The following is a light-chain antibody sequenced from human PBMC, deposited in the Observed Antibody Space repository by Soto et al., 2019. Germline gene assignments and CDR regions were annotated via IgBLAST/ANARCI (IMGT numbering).Light chain of an antibody. V-gene: IGKV3-20*01. CDR1: QSVTANY. CDR3: HQYGVSSGT. J-gene: IGKJ2*01. CDR2: GAS. Sequence: EIVLTQSPGTLSLSPGERATLSCRASQSVTANYLAWYQQKPGQAPSLLIYGASTRATGIPDRFSGSGSGTDFTLTISNLDPEDFAVYYCHQYGVSSGTFGQGTNLEIK.